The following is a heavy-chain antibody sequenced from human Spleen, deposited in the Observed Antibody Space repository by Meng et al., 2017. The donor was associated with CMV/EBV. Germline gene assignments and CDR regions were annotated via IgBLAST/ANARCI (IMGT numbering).Heavy chain of an antibody. CDR3: TATFFGSGSYYYGLDY. D-gene: IGHD3-10*01. J-gene: IGHJ1*01. V-gene: IGHV3-15*01. CDR2: IKPKTDGETT. Sequence: FNNAWLNWVRQAPGKGLEWVGRIKPKTDGETTDYAAPVKGRFTVSRDDSKTTLYLQMNSLKPEDTAVYYCTATFFGSGSYYYGLDYWGQGTLVTVSS. CDR1: FNNAW.